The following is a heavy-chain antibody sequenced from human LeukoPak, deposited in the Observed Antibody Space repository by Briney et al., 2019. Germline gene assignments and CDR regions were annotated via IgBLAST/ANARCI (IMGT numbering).Heavy chain of an antibody. Sequence: PGGSLRLSCAASGFSFSSYEMNWVRQAPGKGLEWVSYIRSSCSTICFADSAKHRFTISRQNSKITLYLQTNSRRDEHTSVYYCAKDEILHPDYWGQGTLLTVSS. V-gene: IGHV3-48*03. J-gene: IGHJ4*02. CDR3: AKDEILHPDY. CDR2: IRSSCSTI. CDR1: GFSFSSYE. D-gene: IGHD2/OR15-2a*01.